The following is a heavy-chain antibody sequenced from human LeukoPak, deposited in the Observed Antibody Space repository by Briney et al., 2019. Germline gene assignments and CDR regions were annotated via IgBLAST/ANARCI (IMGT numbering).Heavy chain of an antibody. CDR3: AKGYSRDS. CDR2: ISGSGIDA. D-gene: IGHD6-13*01. J-gene: IGHJ5*01. V-gene: IGHV3-23*01. Sequence: GESLRLSCAASGFTFSSYSMNWVRQAPGKGLEWVSLISGSGIDAYYADSVKGRFTISRDNSKNTLYLQMNSLRVEDTAVYYCAKGYSRDSWGQGTLVTVSS. CDR1: GFTFSSYS.